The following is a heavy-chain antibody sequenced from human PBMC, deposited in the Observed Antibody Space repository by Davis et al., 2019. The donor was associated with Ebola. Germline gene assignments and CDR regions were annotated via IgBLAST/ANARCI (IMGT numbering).Heavy chain of an antibody. J-gene: IGHJ4*02. D-gene: IGHD6-19*01. CDR3: AREDPQWRVY. CDR2: IYSGGST. Sequence: GESLKISCAASGFTVSSNYMSWVRQAPGKGLEWVSVIYSGGSTYYADSVKGRFTISRDNSKNTLYLQMNSPRAEDTAVYYCAREDPQWRVYWGQGTLVTVSS. CDR1: GFTVSSNY. V-gene: IGHV3-53*01.